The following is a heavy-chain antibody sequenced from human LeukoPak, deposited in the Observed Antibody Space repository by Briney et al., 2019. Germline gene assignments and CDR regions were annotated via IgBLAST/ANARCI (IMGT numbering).Heavy chain of an antibody. D-gene: IGHD1-14*01. Sequence: GGSLRLSCAASGFTFSSYGMHWVRQAPGKGLEWVAFIRYDGSNKYYADSVKGRFTISRDNAKNSLYLQMNSLRAEDTAVYYCARVTNLDYWGQGTLVTVSS. CDR3: ARVTNLDY. J-gene: IGHJ4*02. CDR2: IRYDGSNK. CDR1: GFTFSSYG. V-gene: IGHV3-30*02.